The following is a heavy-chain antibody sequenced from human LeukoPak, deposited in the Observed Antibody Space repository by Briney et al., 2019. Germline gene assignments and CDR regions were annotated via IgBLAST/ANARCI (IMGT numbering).Heavy chain of an antibody. CDR1: GYTFTNYG. CDR3: ARGWNDY. Sequence: ASVRVSCKASGYTFTNYGINWVRQAPGQGLEWMGWIIAYNGYTKYAQKLQGRVTMTTDTYTSTAYMELRSLRSDDTAVYYCARGWNDYWGQGTLVTVSP. V-gene: IGHV1-18*01. J-gene: IGHJ4*02. CDR2: IIAYNGYT. D-gene: IGHD1-1*01.